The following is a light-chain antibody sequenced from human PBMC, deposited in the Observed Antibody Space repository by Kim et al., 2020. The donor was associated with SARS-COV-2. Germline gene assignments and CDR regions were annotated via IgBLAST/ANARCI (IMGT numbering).Light chain of an antibody. CDR3: QSYDNRLSGYV. V-gene: IGLV1-40*01. CDR2: GDI. J-gene: IGLJ1*01. Sequence: QRVPISCTGISSNSGAGYEVHWYQQLPGTAPKLLIYGDINRPSGVPDRFSGSKSGTSASLAITGLQTEDEADYYCQSYDNRLSGYVFGTGTKVTVL. CDR1: SSNSGAGYE.